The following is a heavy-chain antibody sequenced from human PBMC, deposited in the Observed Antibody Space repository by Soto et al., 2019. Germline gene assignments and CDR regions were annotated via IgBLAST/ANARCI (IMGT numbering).Heavy chain of an antibody. Sequence: QITLKESGPTLVKPTQTLTLTFTFSGFSFTTSGVGLGWIRQPPGKALEWLALLYWNDGERYSPSLKSSRTITRDTSKNQVVLTMTNMDPVDTATYYCARRRCEEGRVLFDYWGQGTLVTVSS. D-gene: IGHD2-8*02. CDR1: GFSFTTSGVG. CDR3: ARRRCEEGRVLFDY. V-gene: IGHV2-5*01. J-gene: IGHJ4*02. CDR2: LYWNDGE.